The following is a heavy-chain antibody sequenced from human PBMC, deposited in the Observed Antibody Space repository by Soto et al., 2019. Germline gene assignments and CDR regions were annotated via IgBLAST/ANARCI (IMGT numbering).Heavy chain of an antibody. CDR3: ARDGDVNTGFGKDY. V-gene: IGHV3-33*01. CDR2: IWHDGGNK. CDR1: GLTFRSYG. Sequence: QVQLVESGGGVVQPGRSLRLSCAASGLTFRSYGMHWVRQAPGKGLEWVAFIWHDGGNKFYAESVKGRFTISRDNSKNTLYLQMTSLSAEDTAMYYCARDGDVNTGFGKDYWGQGTLVTVSS. J-gene: IGHJ4*02. D-gene: IGHD3-16*01.